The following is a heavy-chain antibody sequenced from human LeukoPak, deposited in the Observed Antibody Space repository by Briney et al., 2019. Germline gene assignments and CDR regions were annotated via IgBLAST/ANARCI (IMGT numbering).Heavy chain of an antibody. Sequence: SETLSLTCTVSDGSISSGDYYWSWIRQPPGKGLEWIGYIYYSGSTYYNPSLKSRVTISVDTSKNQFSLKLSSVTAADTAVYYCARHLGISGWFDPWGQGTLVTVSS. J-gene: IGHJ5*02. CDR3: ARHLGISGWFDP. CDR2: IYYSGST. CDR1: DGSISSGDYY. D-gene: IGHD7-27*01. V-gene: IGHV4-30-4*01.